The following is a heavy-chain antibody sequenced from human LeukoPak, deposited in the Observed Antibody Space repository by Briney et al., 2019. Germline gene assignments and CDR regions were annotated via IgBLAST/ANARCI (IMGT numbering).Heavy chain of an antibody. CDR2: TYYSGST. CDR1: SGSVSSGSYY. CDR3: ARGGKGSNWVFDY. J-gene: IGHJ4*02. Sequence: SETLSLTCTVSSGSVSSGSYYWSWIRQPPGKGLEWIGYTYYSGSTDYNPSLKSRVTISVDTSKNQFSLKLSSVTAADTAVYYCARGGKGSNWVFDYWGQGTLVTVSS. D-gene: IGHD6-13*01. V-gene: IGHV4-61*01.